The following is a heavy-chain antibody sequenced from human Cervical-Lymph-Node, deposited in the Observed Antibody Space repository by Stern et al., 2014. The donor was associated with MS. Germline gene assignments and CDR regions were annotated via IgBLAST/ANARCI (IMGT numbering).Heavy chain of an antibody. Sequence: DQLVESGGDVVQPGRPLRLSWAASGFTFSSYGMPWVRQAPGKGREWVALISFDGSYKYYADSVKGRFTMSRDNSKNTLYLELNSLRAEDTAVYYCAKDRERQNYYYGMDVWGQGTTVTVSS. D-gene: IGHD1-26*01. CDR2: ISFDGSYK. J-gene: IGHJ6*02. V-gene: IGHV3-30*18. CDR1: GFTFSSYG. CDR3: AKDRERQNYYYGMDV.